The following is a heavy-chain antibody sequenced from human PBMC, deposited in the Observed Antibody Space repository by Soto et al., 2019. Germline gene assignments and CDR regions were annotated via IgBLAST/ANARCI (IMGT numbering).Heavy chain of an antibody. CDR3: ARESEDLTSNFGY. V-gene: IGHV3-21*06. CDR1: GFTFTRYS. Sequence: LRLSCAASGFTFTRYSMNWVRQAPGKGLEWVSSISSTTNYIYYGDSMKGRFTISRDNAKNSLYLEMNSLRAEDTAVYYCARESEDLTSNFGYWGQGTLVTVSS. CDR2: ISSTTNYI. J-gene: IGHJ4*02.